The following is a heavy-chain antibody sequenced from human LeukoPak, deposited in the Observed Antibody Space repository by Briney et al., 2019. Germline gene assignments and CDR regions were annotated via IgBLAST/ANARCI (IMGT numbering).Heavy chain of an antibody. Sequence: ASVKVSCKVSGYTLTELSMFWVRQAPGKGLEWMGSFDPEDGKTVYAQKFQGRVTMTEDTSTDTAYMELSSLRSEDTAVYYCATGYLVTAGLMDVWGQGTTITVSS. CDR3: ATGYLVTAGLMDV. D-gene: IGHD6-13*01. CDR1: GYTLTELS. J-gene: IGHJ6*02. CDR2: FDPEDGKT. V-gene: IGHV1-24*01.